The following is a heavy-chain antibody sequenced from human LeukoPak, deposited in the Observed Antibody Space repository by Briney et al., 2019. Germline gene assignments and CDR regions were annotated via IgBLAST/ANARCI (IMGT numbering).Heavy chain of an antibody. CDR3: ARSVSSSHYWYFDL. CDR1: GYTFTDYY. D-gene: IGHD6-6*01. CDR2: IYPKSGAT. V-gene: IGHV1-2*02. Sequence: ASVKVSCKASGYTFTDYYMHWVRQAPEQGLEWMGWIYPKSGATNSAQKFQVRVTMTRDTSISTVYLEVTRLNSDDTAVFYCARSVSSSHYWYFDLWGRGTLVTVSS. J-gene: IGHJ2*01.